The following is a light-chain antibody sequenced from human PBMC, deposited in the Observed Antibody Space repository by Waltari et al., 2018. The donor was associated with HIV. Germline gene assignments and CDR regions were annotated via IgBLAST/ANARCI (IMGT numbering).Light chain of an antibody. V-gene: IGKV1-39*01. Sequence: DIQMTQSPSSLSASVGDRVTITCRASQSISSYLNWYQQKPGKAPKLLSYAASSLQRGVPSRFSGSGSGTDFTLTISSLQPEDFATYYCQHSYSTNTFGQGTKLEIK. CDR1: QSISSY. J-gene: IGKJ2*01. CDR2: AAS. CDR3: QHSYSTNT.